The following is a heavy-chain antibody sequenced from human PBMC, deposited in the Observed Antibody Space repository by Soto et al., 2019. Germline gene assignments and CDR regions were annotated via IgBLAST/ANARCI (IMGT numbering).Heavy chain of an antibody. Sequence: ASVKVSCKASGYTFTSYGISWVRQAPGQGLEWMGWISAYNGNTNYAQKLQGRVTMTTDTSTSTAYMELRSLRSDDTAVYYCARDRGLGGLSAGMDVWGQGTTVTVSS. CDR1: GYTFTSYG. CDR2: ISAYNGNT. CDR3: ARDRGLGGLSAGMDV. V-gene: IGHV1-18*01. D-gene: IGHD3-10*01. J-gene: IGHJ6*02.